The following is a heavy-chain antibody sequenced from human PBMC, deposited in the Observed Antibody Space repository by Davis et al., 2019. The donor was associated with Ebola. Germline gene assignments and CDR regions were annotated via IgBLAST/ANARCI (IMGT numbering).Heavy chain of an antibody. V-gene: IGHV3-74*01. CDR1: GFIFRNYV. Sequence: GESLKISCETSGFIFRNYVMSWVRQAPGKGLVWVSRINSDGSSTSYADSVKGRFTISRDNAKNTLYLQMNSLRAEDTAVYYCARDFGLAAAGTALDHWGQGTLVTVSS. CDR2: INSDGSST. CDR3: ARDFGLAAAGTALDH. D-gene: IGHD6-13*01. J-gene: IGHJ4*02.